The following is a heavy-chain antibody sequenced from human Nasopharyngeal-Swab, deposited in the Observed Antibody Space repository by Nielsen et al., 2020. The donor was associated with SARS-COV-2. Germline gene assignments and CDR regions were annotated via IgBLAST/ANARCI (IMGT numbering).Heavy chain of an antibody. D-gene: IGHD3-22*01. J-gene: IGHJ4*02. CDR3: AKFRLSMIVVVITSPGTGAFDY. CDR2: ISGSGGST. Sequence: GGSLRLSCAASGFTFRSYAMSWVRQAPGKGLEWVSAISGSGGSTYYADSVKGRFTISRDNSKNTLYLQMNSLRAEDTAVYYCAKFRLSMIVVVITSPGTGAFDYWGQGTLVTVSS. V-gene: IGHV3-23*01. CDR1: GFTFRSYA.